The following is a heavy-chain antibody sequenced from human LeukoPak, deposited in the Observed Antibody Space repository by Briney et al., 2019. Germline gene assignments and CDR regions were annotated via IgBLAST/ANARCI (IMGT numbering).Heavy chain of an antibody. CDR3: AIPSYCSGGSCYPPDWFDP. CDR2: IIPIFGTA. J-gene: IGHJ5*02. Sequence: SVKVSCKASGGTFSSYAISWVRQAPGQGLEWMGGIIPIFGTANYAQKFQGRVTITADESTGTAYMELSSLRSEDTAVYYCAIPSYCSGGSCYPPDWFDPWGQGTLVTVSS. D-gene: IGHD2-15*01. V-gene: IGHV1-69*13. CDR1: GGTFSSYA.